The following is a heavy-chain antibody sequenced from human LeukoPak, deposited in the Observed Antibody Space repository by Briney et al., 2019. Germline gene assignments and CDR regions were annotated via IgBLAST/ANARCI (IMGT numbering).Heavy chain of an antibody. D-gene: IGHD1-26*01. CDR1: GFTFSSYA. CDR2: ISGSGGST. J-gene: IGHJ4*02. CDR3: AKGKWELLAPFDY. V-gene: IGHV3-23*01. Sequence: GGSLRLSCAASGFTFSSYAMSWVRQAPGEGLEWVSDISGSGGSTYYADSVKGRFTISRDNSKNTLYLQMNSLRAEDTAIYYCAKGKWELLAPFDYWGQGTLVTVSS.